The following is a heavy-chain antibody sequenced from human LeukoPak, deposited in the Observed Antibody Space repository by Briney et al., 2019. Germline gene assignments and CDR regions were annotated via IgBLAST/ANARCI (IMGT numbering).Heavy chain of an antibody. D-gene: IGHD5-12*01. CDR1: GFTFSSYS. J-gene: IGHJ4*02. CDR2: ISSSSTI. V-gene: IGHV3-48*04. CDR3: ARDPRGSTRLRSVSPYYFDY. Sequence: PGGSLRLSCAASGFTFSSYSMNWVRQAPGKGLEWVSYISSSSTIYYADSVKGRFTISRDNAKNSLYLQMNSLRAEDTAVYYCARDPRGSTRLRSVSPYYFDYWGQGTLVTVSS.